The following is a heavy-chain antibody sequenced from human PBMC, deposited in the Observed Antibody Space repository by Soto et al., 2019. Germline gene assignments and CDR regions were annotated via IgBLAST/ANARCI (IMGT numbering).Heavy chain of an antibody. CDR1: GYTFTDYG. CDR3: ARGSGGDIVVVVAATWNYYFDY. Sequence: QVQLVQSGAEVKKPGASVKVSCKASGYTFTDYGISWVRQAPGQGLEWMGWITVYNGNTNYAQKLQGRVTITTDTSTSTAYMELRSLTSDDTAVYYCARGSGGDIVVVVAATWNYYFDYWGQGTLVTVS. CDR2: ITVYNGNT. D-gene: IGHD2-15*01. V-gene: IGHV1-18*01. J-gene: IGHJ4*02.